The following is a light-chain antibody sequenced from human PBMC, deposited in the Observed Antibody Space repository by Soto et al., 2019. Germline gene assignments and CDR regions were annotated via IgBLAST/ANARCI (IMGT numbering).Light chain of an antibody. Sequence: ETVITQSPLSLPVTPGESASISCRSSQSLLHRNGYTYLDWYLQKPGQSPQLLIYWGSNRASGVPDRFSGSGSGTDFTLKISRVEAEDVGVYYCMQALRSPQTFGQGTKVDIK. CDR1: QSLLHRNGYTY. V-gene: IGKV2-28*01. J-gene: IGKJ1*01. CDR2: WGS. CDR3: MQALRSPQT.